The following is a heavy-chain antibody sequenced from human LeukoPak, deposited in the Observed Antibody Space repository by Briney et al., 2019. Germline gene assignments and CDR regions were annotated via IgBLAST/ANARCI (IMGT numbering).Heavy chain of an antibody. Sequence: SETLSLTCTVSGGSISSSSYYWSWIRQPAGKGLEWIGRIYTSGSTNYNPSLKSRVTISVDKSKNQFSLKLSSVTAADTAVYYCARDFRGTNYYYYMDVWGKGTTVTVSS. D-gene: IGHD3/OR15-3a*01. V-gene: IGHV4-61*02. CDR1: GGSISSSSYY. CDR2: IYTSGST. J-gene: IGHJ6*03. CDR3: ARDFRGTNYYYYMDV.